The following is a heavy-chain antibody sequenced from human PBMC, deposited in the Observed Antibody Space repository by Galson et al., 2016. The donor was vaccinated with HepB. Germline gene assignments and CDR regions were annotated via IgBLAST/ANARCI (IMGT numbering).Heavy chain of an antibody. D-gene: IGHD5-24*01. CDR2: ISYDGDIQ. V-gene: IGHV3-30*18. J-gene: IGHJ4*02. CDR3: AKDVEMASSMRLDF. CDR1: GFRFSFYG. Sequence: SLRLSCAASGFRFSFYGMHWVRQGPGKGLEWVAFISYDGDIQDYVDSVKGRFTISRDNSKNTLYLQMNSLRAEDTAVYYCAKDVEMASSMRLDFWGQGTLVTVSS.